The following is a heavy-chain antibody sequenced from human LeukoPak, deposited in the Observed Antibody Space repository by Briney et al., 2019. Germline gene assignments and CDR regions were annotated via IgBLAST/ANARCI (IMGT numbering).Heavy chain of an antibody. D-gene: IGHD3-9*01. Sequence: GGSLRLSCAASGFTFSSYGMHWVRQAPGKGLEWVAVISYDGSNKYYADSVKGRFTISRDNSKNTLYLQMNSLRAEDTAVYYCAKTKRRYFDWPKHYYYGMDVWGQGTTVIVSS. CDR1: GFTFSSYG. J-gene: IGHJ6*02. CDR3: AKTKRRYFDWPKHYYYGMDV. CDR2: ISYDGSNK. V-gene: IGHV3-30*18.